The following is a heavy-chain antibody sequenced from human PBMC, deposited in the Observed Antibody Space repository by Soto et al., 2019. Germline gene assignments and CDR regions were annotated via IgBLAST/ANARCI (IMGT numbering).Heavy chain of an antibody. D-gene: IGHD6-6*01. J-gene: IGHJ6*03. CDR3: ARDREYSSSSYYYYYMDV. V-gene: IGHV1-69*04. Sequence: QVQLVQSGAEVKKPGSSVKVSGKASEGTFSSYPISWLRQAPGQGLEWMGRIIPILGIANYAQKFQGRVTITADKSTSTAYMELSSLRSEDTAVYYCARDREYSSSSYYYYYMDVWGKGTTVTVSS. CDR2: IIPILGIA. CDR1: EGTFSSYP.